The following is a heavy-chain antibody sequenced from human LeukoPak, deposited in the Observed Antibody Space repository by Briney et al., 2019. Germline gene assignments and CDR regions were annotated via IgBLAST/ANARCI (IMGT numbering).Heavy chain of an antibody. V-gene: IGHV3-23*01. CDR1: GFTFSSYA. Sequence: PGGSLTLSCAVSGFTFSSYAMSWVRQAPGNGLEWVSAIRGSGGSAYYADSVKGRFTISRDNSKNTLYLQMNSLRAEDTAVYYCAKDRLRSYYDSSGYYPDAFDIWGQGTMVTVSS. CDR2: IRGSGGSA. J-gene: IGHJ3*02. CDR3: AKDRLRSYYDSSGYYPDAFDI. D-gene: IGHD3-22*01.